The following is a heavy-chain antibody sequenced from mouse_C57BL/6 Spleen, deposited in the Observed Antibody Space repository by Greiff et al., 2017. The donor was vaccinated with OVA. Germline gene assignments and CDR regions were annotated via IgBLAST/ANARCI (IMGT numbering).Heavy chain of an antibody. CDR3: ARGGDLITAVVATGGAMDY. CDR2: IYPGDGDT. Sequence: QVQLQQSGAELVKPGASVKISCKASGYAFSSYWMNWVKQRPGEGLEWIGQIYPGDGDTNYNGKFKGKATLTADKSSSTAYMQLSSLTSEDSAVYFCARGGDLITAVVATGGAMDYWGQGTSVTVSS. CDR1: GYAFSSYW. J-gene: IGHJ4*01. V-gene: IGHV1-80*01. D-gene: IGHD1-1*01.